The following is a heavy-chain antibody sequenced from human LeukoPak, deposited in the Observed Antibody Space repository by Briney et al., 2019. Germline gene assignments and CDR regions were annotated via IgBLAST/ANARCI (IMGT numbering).Heavy chain of an antibody. D-gene: IGHD2-15*01. CDR3: VRRDCSGGICYFDY. Sequence: GGSLRLSCAASGFTFSSYWMHWVRQAPGKGLVWVSRISGDGSSTSYADSVKGRFTISRDNAKNTLYLQMNSLRADDTAVYYCVRRDCSGGICYFDYSGQGTLVTVSS. V-gene: IGHV3-74*01. J-gene: IGHJ4*02. CDR2: ISGDGSST. CDR1: GFTFSSYW.